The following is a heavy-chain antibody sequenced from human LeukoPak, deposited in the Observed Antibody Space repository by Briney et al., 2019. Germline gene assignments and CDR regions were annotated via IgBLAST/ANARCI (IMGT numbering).Heavy chain of an antibody. CDR3: ARDQYFWSGYSTPAGDY. CDR2: ISSSSSYI. V-gene: IGHV3-21*01. D-gene: IGHD3-3*01. CDR1: GFTFSSYS. J-gene: IGHJ4*02. Sequence: GGSLRLSCAASGFTFSSYSMNWVRQAPGKGLEWVSSISSSSSYIYYADSVKGRFTISRDNAKNSLYLHMNSLRAEDTAVYYCARDQYFWSGYSTPAGDYWGQGTLVTVSS.